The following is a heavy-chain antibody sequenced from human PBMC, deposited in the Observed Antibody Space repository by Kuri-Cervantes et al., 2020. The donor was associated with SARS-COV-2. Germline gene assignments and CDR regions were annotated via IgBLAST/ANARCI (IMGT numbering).Heavy chain of an antibody. Sequence: LRLSCAASGFTFSSYAMSWVRQAPGKGLEWIGYIYYSGSTYYNPSLKSRVTISVDTSKNQFSLKLSSVTAADTAVYYCARRLSTTIFGAVSAPNWFDPWGQGTLVTVSS. J-gene: IGHJ5*02. CDR2: IYYSGST. CDR1: GFTFSSYA. CDR3: ARRLSTTIFGAVSAPNWFDP. V-gene: IGHV4-30-4*08. D-gene: IGHD3-3*01.